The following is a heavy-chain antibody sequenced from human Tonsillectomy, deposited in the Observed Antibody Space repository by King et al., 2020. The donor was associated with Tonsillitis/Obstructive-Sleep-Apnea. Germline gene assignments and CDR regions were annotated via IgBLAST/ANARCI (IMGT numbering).Heavy chain of an antibody. J-gene: IGHJ4*02. CDR2: ISAYNGNT. Sequence: QLVQSGAEVKKPGASVKVSCKASGYTFTSYGISWVRQAPGQGLEWMGWISAYNGNTNSAQKLQGRVTMTTDTSTSTAYMELRSLRSDDTAVYYCARDSSSWYVELPGFDYWGQGTLVTVSS. V-gene: IGHV1-18*01. D-gene: IGHD6-13*01. CDR3: ARDSSSWYVELPGFDY. CDR1: GYTFTSYG.